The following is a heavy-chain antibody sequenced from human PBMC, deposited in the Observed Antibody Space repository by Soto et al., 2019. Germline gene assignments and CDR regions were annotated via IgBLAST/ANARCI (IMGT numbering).Heavy chain of an antibody. D-gene: IGHD3-9*01. CDR3: ARHVNYDILTGYHHHWFDP. V-gene: IGHV3-21*01. J-gene: IGHJ5*02. CDR2: ISSSSSYI. Sequence: EVQLVESGGGLVKPGGSLRLSCAASGFTFSSYSMNWVRQAPGKGLEWVSSISSSSSYIYYADSVKGRFTISRDNAKNSLYLQMNRLRAEDTAVYYCARHVNYDILTGYHHHWFDPWGQGTPVTVSS. CDR1: GFTFSSYS.